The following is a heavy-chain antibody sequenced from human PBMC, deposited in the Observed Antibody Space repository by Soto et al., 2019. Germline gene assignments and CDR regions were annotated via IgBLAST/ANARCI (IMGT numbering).Heavy chain of an antibody. CDR2: IIPIFGTA. CDR1: GGTFSSYA. Sequence: SVKVSCKASGGTFSSYAISWVRQAPGQGLEWMGEIIPIFGTANYAQKFQGRVTITADKSTSTAYSELSSLRSEDTAVYYCARSYWGGDCCTSRYYFDYWGQGTLVTVSS. J-gene: IGHJ4*02. CDR3: ARSYWGGDCCTSRYYFDY. D-gene: IGHD2-21*02. V-gene: IGHV1-69*06.